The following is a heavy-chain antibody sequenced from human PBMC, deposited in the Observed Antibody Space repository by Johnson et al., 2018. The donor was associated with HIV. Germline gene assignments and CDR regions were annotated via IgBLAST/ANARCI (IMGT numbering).Heavy chain of an antibody. J-gene: IGHJ3*02. Sequence: VQLVESGGDVVQPGMSLRLSYAASGFTFSRENMHWVRQAPDKGLEWVSSISGSGGSKYYADSAKGRFTISRDNSKNTLYLQMNSLRAEDTAVYYCAREGRLGSYLGGVAFDIWGQGTMVTVSS. CDR3: AREGRLGSYLGGVAFDI. D-gene: IGHD1-26*01. CDR1: GFTFSREN. CDR2: ISGSGGSK. V-gene: IGHV3-NL1*01.